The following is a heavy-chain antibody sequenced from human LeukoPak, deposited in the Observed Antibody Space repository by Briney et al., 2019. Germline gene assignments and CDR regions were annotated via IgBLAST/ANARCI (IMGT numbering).Heavy chain of an antibody. CDR1: GFAFSSHW. V-gene: IGHV3-74*01. Sequence: GGSLRLSCAASGFAFSSHWMHWVRQVPGKGLVWVSRINSDGSNTIYADSVEGRFTISRDNAKNTLYLQMNSLRAEDTAVYYCTRDLMDYDYGDKGGNYWGQGTLVTVSS. J-gene: IGHJ4*02. D-gene: IGHD4-23*01. CDR3: TRDLMDYDYGDKGGNY. CDR2: INSDGSNT.